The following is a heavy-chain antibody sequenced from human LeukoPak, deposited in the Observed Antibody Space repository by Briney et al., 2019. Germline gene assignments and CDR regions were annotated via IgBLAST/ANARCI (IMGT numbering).Heavy chain of an antibody. CDR2: ISGSGGST. Sequence: GGSLRLSCAASGFTFTSYGMSWVRQAPGKGLEWVSAISGSGGSTYYADSVKGRFTISRDNSKNTLYLQMNSLRAEDTAVYYCAKARVEYSYYYYYMDVWGKGTTVTVSS. D-gene: IGHD5-12*01. CDR1: GFTFTSYG. V-gene: IGHV3-23*01. CDR3: AKARVEYSYYYYYMDV. J-gene: IGHJ6*03.